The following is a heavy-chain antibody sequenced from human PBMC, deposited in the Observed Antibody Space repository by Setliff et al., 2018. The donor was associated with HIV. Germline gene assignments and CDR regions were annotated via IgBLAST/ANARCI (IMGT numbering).Heavy chain of an antibody. CDR1: GYTFTSYA. Sequence: GASVKVSCKASGYTFTSYAMHWVRQAPGQRLEWMGWINAGNGNTKYSQKFQGRVTITRDTSASTAYMELSSLRSEDTAVYYCARDRITMVRGVISGGFDYWGQGTLVTVSS. CDR2: INAGNGNT. J-gene: IGHJ4*02. V-gene: IGHV1-3*01. CDR3: ARDRITMVRGVISGGFDY. D-gene: IGHD3-10*01.